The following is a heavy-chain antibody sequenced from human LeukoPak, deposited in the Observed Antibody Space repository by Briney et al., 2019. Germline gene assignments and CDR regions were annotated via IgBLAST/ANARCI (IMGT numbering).Heavy chain of an antibody. CDR3: ARPRGTYYYDSSGPTDAFDI. V-gene: IGHV3-23*01. CDR1: GFTFSNYA. J-gene: IGHJ3*02. Sequence: PGGSLRLSCAASGFTFSNYAMSWVRQAPGKGLEWVSTLSGTGGSTYYADSVKGRFTISRDNSKNTLYLQMNSLRAEDTAVYYCARPRGTYYYDSSGPTDAFDIWGQGTMVTVSS. CDR2: LSGTGGST. D-gene: IGHD3-22*01.